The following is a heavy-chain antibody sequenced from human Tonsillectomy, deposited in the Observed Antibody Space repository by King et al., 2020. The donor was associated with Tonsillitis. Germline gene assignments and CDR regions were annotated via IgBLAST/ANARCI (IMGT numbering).Heavy chain of an antibody. D-gene: IGHD6-19*01. CDR3: AKDPAAVAGIDFYYGMDV. V-gene: IGHV3-23*04. Sequence: VQLVESGGGLVQSGGSLRLSCEDSEFSFTNYAMSWVRQAPGKGLEWVSSISGSGGSTYYADSVKGRLTISRDSSKNTLFLKMDSRRVEDTAVYYCAKDPAAVAGIDFYYGMDVWGQGTTVSVSS. CDR1: EFSFTNYA. J-gene: IGHJ6*02. CDR2: ISGSGGST.